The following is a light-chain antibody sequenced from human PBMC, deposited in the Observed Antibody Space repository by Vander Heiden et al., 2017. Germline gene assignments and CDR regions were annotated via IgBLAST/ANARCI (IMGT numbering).Light chain of an antibody. CDR1: SSNIRYNY. J-gene: IGLJ3*02. CDR2: DNN. Sequence: SLFTLPPSVSPPPRHKVTLSCSGGSSNIRYNYVSWYQQLPGTAPKFLIYDNNKRPSGIPDRFSGSKSGTSATLDITGLQTGDEAGYYCGAGDSSLSVVLFGGGTKLTVL. V-gene: IGLV1-51*01. CDR3: GAGDSSLSVVL.